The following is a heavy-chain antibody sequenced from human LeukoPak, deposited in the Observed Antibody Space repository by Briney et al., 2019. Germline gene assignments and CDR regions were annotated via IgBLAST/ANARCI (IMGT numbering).Heavy chain of an antibody. Sequence: GGSLRLSCAASGFTFSTYAMSWVRQAPGKGLEWVSSIFGSGAGTHYADSVKGRFTISRDNSKNTLYLQMNSLRAEDTAVYYCAKDLISPRSVGSSEKVDYWGQGTLATVSS. CDR3: AKDLISPRSVGSSEKVDY. CDR1: GFTFSTYA. D-gene: IGHD3-10*01. V-gene: IGHV3-23*01. CDR2: IFGSGAGT. J-gene: IGHJ4*02.